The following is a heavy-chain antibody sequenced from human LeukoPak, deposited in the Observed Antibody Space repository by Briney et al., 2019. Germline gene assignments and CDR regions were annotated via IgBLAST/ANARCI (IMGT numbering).Heavy chain of an antibody. Sequence: SETLSLTCAVSGGSISSSNWWSWVRQPPGKGLEWIGEIYHSGSTNYNPSLKSRVTISVDKSKNQFSLKLSSVTAADMAVYYCARDNPTSFHFDYWGQGTLVTVSS. V-gene: IGHV4-4*02. CDR2: IYHSGST. J-gene: IGHJ4*02. CDR3: ARDNPTSFHFDY. CDR1: GGSISSSNW. D-gene: IGHD1-14*01.